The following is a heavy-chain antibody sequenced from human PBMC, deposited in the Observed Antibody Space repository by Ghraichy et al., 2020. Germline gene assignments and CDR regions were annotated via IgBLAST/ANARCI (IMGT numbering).Heavy chain of an antibody. Sequence: SQTLSLTCAVYGGSFSGYYWSWIRQPPGKGLEWIGEINHSGSTNYNPSLKSRVTISVDTSKNQFSLKLSSVTAADTAVYYCARGRPGSGSYYRYDFDYWGQGTLVTVSS. J-gene: IGHJ4*02. CDR2: INHSGST. D-gene: IGHD3-10*01. V-gene: IGHV4-34*01. CDR1: GGSFSGYY. CDR3: ARGRPGSGSYYRYDFDY.